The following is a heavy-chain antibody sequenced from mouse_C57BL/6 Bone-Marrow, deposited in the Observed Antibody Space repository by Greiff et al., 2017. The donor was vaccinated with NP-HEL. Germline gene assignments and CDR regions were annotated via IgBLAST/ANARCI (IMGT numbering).Heavy chain of an antibody. CDR3: ASFYYYGSSPYYFDY. Sequence: VQLQQPGAELVKPGASVKMSCKASGYTFTSYWITWVKQRPGQGLEWIGDIYPGSGSTNYNEKFKSKATLTVDTSSSTAYMQLSSLTSEDSAVYYCASFYYYGSSPYYFDYWGQGTTLTVSS. CDR2: IYPGSGST. J-gene: IGHJ2*01. V-gene: IGHV1-55*01. CDR1: GYTFTSYW. D-gene: IGHD1-1*01.